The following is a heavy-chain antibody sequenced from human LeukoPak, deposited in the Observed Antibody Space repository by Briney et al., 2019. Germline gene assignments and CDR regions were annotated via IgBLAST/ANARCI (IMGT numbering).Heavy chain of an antibody. Sequence: SETLSLTCTVSGGSISSYYWSWIRQPPGKGLEWIGYIYYSGSTNYNPSLKSRVTISVDTSKNQVSLKLIAMTAADTAVYYCARIHFQFYYMDVWGKGTTVTVSS. CDR2: IYYSGST. J-gene: IGHJ6*03. V-gene: IGHV4-59*12. CDR3: ARIHFQFYYMDV. D-gene: IGHD2/OR15-2a*01. CDR1: GGSISSYY.